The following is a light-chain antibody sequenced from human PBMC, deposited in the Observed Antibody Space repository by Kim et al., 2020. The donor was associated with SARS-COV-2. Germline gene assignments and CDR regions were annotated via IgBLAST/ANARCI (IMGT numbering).Light chain of an antibody. Sequence: ALTQPPSASGTPGQRVTISCSGSSSNIGSNTVNWYQQLPGTAPKLLIYSNNQRPSGVPDRFSGSKSGTSASLAISGLQSEDEADYYCAAWDDSLNGWVFGGGTQLTVL. CDR1: SSNIGSNT. V-gene: IGLV1-44*01. CDR2: SNN. CDR3: AAWDDSLNGWV. J-gene: IGLJ3*02.